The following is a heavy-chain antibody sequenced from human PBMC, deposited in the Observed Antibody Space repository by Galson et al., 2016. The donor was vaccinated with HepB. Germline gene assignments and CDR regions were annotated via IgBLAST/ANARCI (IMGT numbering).Heavy chain of an antibody. J-gene: IGHJ6*02. CDR2: ISAYTGTT. D-gene: IGHD1-1*01. CDR1: GYTFTNKG. Sequence: SVKVSCKASGYTFTNKGISWVRQAPGQGLEWMGWISAYTGTTNYAQNLQGRITMTTDPSTSTAYMELRNLTSDDTAVYCCARVGFWRQRDGLDVWGQGTTVTVS. V-gene: IGHV1-18*01. CDR3: ARVGFWRQRDGLDV.